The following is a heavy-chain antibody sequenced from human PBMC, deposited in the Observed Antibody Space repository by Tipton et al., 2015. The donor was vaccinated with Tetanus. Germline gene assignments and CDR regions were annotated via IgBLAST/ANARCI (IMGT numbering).Heavy chain of an antibody. CDR2: ISEDGTYK. Sequence: SLRLSCAATGFTFNNYPIHWVRQAPGKGLQWVVVISEDGTYKYYVDPVKGRFAISRDNSKNTVYLQMNSQRVEDTAVYYCARDRSSLGDTGGHYYGFDSWGQETLVTVPS. J-gene: IGHJ4*02. D-gene: IGHD3-22*01. CDR3: ARDRSSLGDTGGHYYGFDS. CDR1: GFTFNNYP. V-gene: IGHV3-30*09.